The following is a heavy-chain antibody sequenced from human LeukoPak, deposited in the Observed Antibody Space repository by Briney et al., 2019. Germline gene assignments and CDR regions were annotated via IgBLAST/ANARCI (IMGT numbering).Heavy chain of an antibody. CDR3: ARYSDY. Sequence: SETLSLTCAVYGGSFSGYYWSWIRQPSGKGLEWIGEINHSGSTNYNPSLKSRVTISVDTSKNQFSLKLSSVTAADTAVYYCARYSDYWGQGTLVTVSS. V-gene: IGHV4-34*01. J-gene: IGHJ4*02. CDR1: GGSFSGYY. CDR2: INHSGST.